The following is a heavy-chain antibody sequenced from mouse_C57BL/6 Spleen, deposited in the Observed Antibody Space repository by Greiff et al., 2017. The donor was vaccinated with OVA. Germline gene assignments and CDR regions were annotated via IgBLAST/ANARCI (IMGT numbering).Heavy chain of an antibody. CDR1: GYTFTSYW. D-gene: IGHD1-1*01. CDR2: IDPSDSYT. CDR3: AGRGTTVVVDYFDY. Sequence: QVQLQQPGAELVRPGTSVKLSCKASGYTFTSYWMHWVKQRPGQGLEWIGVIDPSDSYTNYNQKFKGKATLTVDTSSSTAYMQLSSLTSADSAVYYCAGRGTTVVVDYFDYWGQGTTLTVSS. V-gene: IGHV1-59*01. J-gene: IGHJ2*01.